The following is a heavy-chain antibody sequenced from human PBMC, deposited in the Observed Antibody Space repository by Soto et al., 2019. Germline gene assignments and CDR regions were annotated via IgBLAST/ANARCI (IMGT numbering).Heavy chain of an antibody. Sequence: SVKVSCKASGYTFTGYYMHWVRQAPGQGLEWMGGIIPIFGTANYAQKFQGRVTITADESTSTAYMELSSLRSEDTAVYYCASRTRWLHLRTSVYYYYYGMDVWGQGTTVTVSS. J-gene: IGHJ6*02. CDR1: GYTFTGYY. CDR2: IIPIFGTA. CDR3: ASRTRWLHLRTSVYYYYYGMDV. V-gene: IGHV1-69*13. D-gene: IGHD5-12*01.